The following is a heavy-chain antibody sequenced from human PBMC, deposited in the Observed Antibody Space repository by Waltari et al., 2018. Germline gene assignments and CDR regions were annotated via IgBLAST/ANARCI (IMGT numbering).Heavy chain of an antibody. V-gene: IGHV4-61*01. CDR3: ARHGITVAFDY. Sequence: QVQLQESGPGLVKPSETLSLTCTVSGGSVSSGSYYWSWIRQPPGKGLEWIGDASYSGSTYYNPSLKSRVTISVDTSKNQFSLKLSSVTAADTAVYYCARHGITVAFDYWGQGTLVTVSS. CDR2: ASYSGST. D-gene: IGHD4-17*01. J-gene: IGHJ4*02. CDR1: GGSVSSGSYY.